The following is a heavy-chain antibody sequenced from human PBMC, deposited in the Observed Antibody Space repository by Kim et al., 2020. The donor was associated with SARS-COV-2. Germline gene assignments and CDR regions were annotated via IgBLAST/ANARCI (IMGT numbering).Heavy chain of an antibody. CDR1: GGTFSRYA. CDR2: IIPIFGTA. Sequence: SVKVSCKASGGTFSRYAISWVRQAPGQGLEWMGGIIPIFGTANYAQKFQGRVTITADKSTSTAYMELSSLRSEDTAVYYCARVVGRDDSSGYPPLSRYYFDYWGQGTLVTVSS. V-gene: IGHV1-69*06. J-gene: IGHJ4*02. CDR3: ARVVGRDDSSGYPPLSRYYFDY. D-gene: IGHD3-22*01.